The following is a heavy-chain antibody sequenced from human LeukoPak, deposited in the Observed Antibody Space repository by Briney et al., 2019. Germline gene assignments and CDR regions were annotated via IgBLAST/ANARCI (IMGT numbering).Heavy chain of an antibody. V-gene: IGHV3-7*03. CDR2: IKQDGSEK. D-gene: IGHD4-23*01. CDR3: ARGRPHGNDY. CDR1: RFTFSSYW. Sequence: PGGSLRLSCAASRFTFSSYWMSWVRQAPGKGLEWVANIKQDGSEKYYVDSVKGRFTISRDNAKNSLYLQMNSLRGEDTAVYYCARGRPHGNDYWGQGTLVTVSS. J-gene: IGHJ4*02.